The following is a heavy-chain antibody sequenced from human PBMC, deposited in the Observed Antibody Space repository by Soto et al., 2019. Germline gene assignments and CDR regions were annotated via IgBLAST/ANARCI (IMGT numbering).Heavy chain of an antibody. J-gene: IGHJ4*02. Sequence: QVQLVQSGAEVKKPGASVKVSCKASGYTFTGYYMHWVRQAPGQGLEWMGWINPNSGGTNYAQKFQGWVTMTRDTSISTAYTELSRLTSDDTAVYYCARTLGIAAAGTFDYCVQGTLVTVSS. CDR1: GYTFTGYY. CDR3: ARTLGIAAAGTFDY. D-gene: IGHD6-13*01. CDR2: INPNSGGT. V-gene: IGHV1-2*04.